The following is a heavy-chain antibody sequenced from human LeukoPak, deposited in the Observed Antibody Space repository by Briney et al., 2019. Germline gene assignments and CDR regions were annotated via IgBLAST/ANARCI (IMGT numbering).Heavy chain of an antibody. Sequence: ASVTVSCKASGYTFTSYGISWVRQAPGQGLEWMGWISAYNGNTNYAQKLRGRVTMTTDTSTSTAYMELRSLRSDDTAVYYCARGYEQWLPDGGFDPWGQGTLVTVSS. V-gene: IGHV1-18*04. D-gene: IGHD6-19*01. J-gene: IGHJ5*02. CDR2: ISAYNGNT. CDR1: GYTFTSYG. CDR3: ARGYEQWLPDGGFDP.